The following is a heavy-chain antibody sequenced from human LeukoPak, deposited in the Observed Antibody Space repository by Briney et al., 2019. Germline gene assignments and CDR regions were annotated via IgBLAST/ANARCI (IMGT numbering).Heavy chain of an antibody. V-gene: IGHV4-59*08. CDR3: ARVQMATLHFDY. CDR2: ISESGST. Sequence: PSETLSLTCTVSAGSITSYYWSWIRQPPGKGLEWIGYISESGSTNSNPSLKSRVTISVDTSKNQFSLKLSSVTAADTAVYYCARVQMATLHFDYWGQGTPVTVSS. J-gene: IGHJ4*02. CDR1: AGSITSYY. D-gene: IGHD5-24*01.